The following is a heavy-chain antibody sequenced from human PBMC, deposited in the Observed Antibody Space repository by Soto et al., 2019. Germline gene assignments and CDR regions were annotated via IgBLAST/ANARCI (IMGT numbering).Heavy chain of an antibody. J-gene: IGHJ6*02. CDR1: GYTFTSYA. CDR2: INTNTGNP. V-gene: IGHV7-4-1*01. Sequence: QVQLVQSGSELKKPGASVKVSCKASGYTFTSYAMNWVRQAPGQGLEWMGWINTNTGNPTYAQGFTGRFVFSLDTSDSTAYLQICSVKAEDTAVYYCARDGDLFMSYGMDVWGQGTTVTVSS. CDR3: ARDGDLFMSYGMDV. D-gene: IGHD7-27*01.